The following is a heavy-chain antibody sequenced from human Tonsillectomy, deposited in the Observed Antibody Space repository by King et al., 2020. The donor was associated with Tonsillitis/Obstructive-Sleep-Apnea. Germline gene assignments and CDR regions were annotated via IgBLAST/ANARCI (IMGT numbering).Heavy chain of an antibody. CDR2: IYYSGST. V-gene: IGHV4-59*08. CDR3: ARVVPAAIGRLDAFDI. D-gene: IGHD2-2*01. Sequence: VQLQESGPGLVKPSETLSLTCTVSGGPISSYYWSWIRQPPGKGLEWVGYIYYSGSTNYNPSLKSRGTISVDTSKNQFSLKLSSVTAADTAVYYCARVVPAAIGRLDAFDIWGQGTMVTVSS. J-gene: IGHJ3*02. CDR1: GGPISSYY.